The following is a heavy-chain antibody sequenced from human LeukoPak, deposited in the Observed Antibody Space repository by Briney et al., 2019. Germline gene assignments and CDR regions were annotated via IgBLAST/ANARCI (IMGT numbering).Heavy chain of an antibody. CDR2: MNPNSGNT. D-gene: IGHD3-22*01. Sequence: ASVKVSCKASGYTFTSCDINWVRQAPGQGLEWMAWMNPNSGNTDYAQTFQGRVTMTRNTSISTAYMELSSLRSEDTAVYYCARGPYQPNYYDSSGYYYDYYYYGMDVWGQGPTVTVSS. V-gene: IGHV1-8*01. J-gene: IGHJ6*02. CDR1: GYTFTSCD. CDR3: ARGPYQPNYYDSSGYYYDYYYYGMDV.